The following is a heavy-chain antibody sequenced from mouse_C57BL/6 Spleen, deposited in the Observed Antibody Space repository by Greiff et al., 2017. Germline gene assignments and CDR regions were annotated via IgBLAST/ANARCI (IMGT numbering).Heavy chain of an antibody. D-gene: IGHD1-1*01. CDR2: INPSNGGT. CDR1: GYTFTSYW. J-gene: IGHJ2*01. V-gene: IGHV1-53*01. Sequence: QVKLQQPGTELVKPGASVKLSCKASGYTFTSYWMHWVKQSPGQGLEWIGNINPSNGGTNYNEKFKSKATLTVDKSSSTAYMQLSSLTSEDSAVYYCARLGYYGSSSLFDYWGQGTTLTVSS. CDR3: ARLGYYGSSSLFDY.